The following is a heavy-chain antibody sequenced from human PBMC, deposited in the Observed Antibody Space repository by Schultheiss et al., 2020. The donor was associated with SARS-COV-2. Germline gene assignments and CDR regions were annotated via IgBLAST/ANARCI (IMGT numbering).Heavy chain of an antibody. J-gene: IGHJ4*02. CDR1: GYSISSGYY. V-gene: IGHV4-38-2*01. CDR3: ARVEDYYGSGSYYIY. Sequence: SETLSLTCAVSGYSISSGYYWGWIRQPPGKGLEWIGSIYHSGSTNYNPSLKSRVTISVDTSKNQFSLKLSSVTAADTAVYYCARVEDYYGSGSYYIYWGQGTLVTVSS. D-gene: IGHD3-10*01. CDR2: IYHSGST.